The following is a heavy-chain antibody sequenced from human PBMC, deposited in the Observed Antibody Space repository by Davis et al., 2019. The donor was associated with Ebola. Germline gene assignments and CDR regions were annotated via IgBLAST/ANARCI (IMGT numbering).Heavy chain of an antibody. CDR1: GGTFSSYA. J-gene: IGHJ4*02. V-gene: IGHV1-69*10. Sequence: SVKVSCKASGGTFSSYAISWVRQAPGQGLEWMGGIIPILGIANYAQKFQGRVTMTRDTSTSTVYMELSSLRSEDTAVYYCARDGGLLTGRFDYWGQGTLVTVSS. CDR3: ARDGGLLTGRFDY. D-gene: IGHD7-27*01. CDR2: IIPILGIA.